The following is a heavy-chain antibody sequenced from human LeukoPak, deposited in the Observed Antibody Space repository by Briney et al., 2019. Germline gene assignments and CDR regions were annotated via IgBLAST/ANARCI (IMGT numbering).Heavy chain of an antibody. V-gene: IGHV6-1*01. CDR3: ARSGGEQWLGNWFDP. CDR1: GDSVSGNSVA. CDR2: AYYRSKWYY. J-gene: IGHJ5*02. Sequence: SQTLSLSCAISGDSVSGNSVAWNWIRQSPSRGLEWLGRAYYRSKWYYDYAVSMQGRITINPDTSKNQFSLQLNSVTPEDTAVYYCARSGGEQWLGNWFDPWGQGTLVTVSS. D-gene: IGHD6-19*01.